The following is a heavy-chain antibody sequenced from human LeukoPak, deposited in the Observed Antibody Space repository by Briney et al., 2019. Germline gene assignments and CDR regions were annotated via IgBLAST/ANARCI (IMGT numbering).Heavy chain of an antibody. Sequence: KPSETLSLTCTVSGGSIGTYSWNWIRQPPGKGLEWIGYIYYSGTTNYNPSLKSRVTISVDTFKNQFSLKLSSVTAADTAVYYCARGVYIAAAQYAYWGQGTLVTVSS. D-gene: IGHD6-13*01. V-gene: IGHV4-59*01. J-gene: IGHJ4*02. CDR2: IYYSGTT. CDR3: ARGVYIAAAQYAY. CDR1: GGSIGTYS.